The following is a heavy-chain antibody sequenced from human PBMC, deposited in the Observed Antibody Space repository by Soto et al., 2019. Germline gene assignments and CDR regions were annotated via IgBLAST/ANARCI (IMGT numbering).Heavy chain of an antibody. V-gene: IGHV4-59*08. Sequence: QVQLQESGPGLVKPSETLSLTCTVSGGSISGYYYSWIPQPPGKGLDYVGYIFYRGATNYNPSLKRRVTISMDIPKNQLYLHLRSVTVADTAIYFCARHDEISRYENGMDVWGPAATVSVS. CDR3: ARHDEISRYENGMDV. D-gene: IGHD1-20*01. J-gene: IGHJ6*02. CDR1: GGSISGYY. CDR2: IFYRGAT.